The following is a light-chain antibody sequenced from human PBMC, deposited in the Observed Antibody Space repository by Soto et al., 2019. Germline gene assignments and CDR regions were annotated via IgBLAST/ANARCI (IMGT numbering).Light chain of an antibody. CDR2: GAS. CDR3: QHYNNWPRT. CDR1: QSVSSN. J-gene: IGKJ1*01. Sequence: EIVMTQSPATLSVSPGERATLSCRASQSVSSNLAWYQQKPCQALRLLIYGASTRATGIPARFSGSGSGTEFTLTISSLQSEDFAVYYCQHYNNWPRTFGQGTKVEIK. V-gene: IGKV3-15*01.